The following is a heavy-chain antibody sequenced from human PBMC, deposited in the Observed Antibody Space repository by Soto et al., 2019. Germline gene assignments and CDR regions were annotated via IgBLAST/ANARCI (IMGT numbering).Heavy chain of an antibody. Sequence: QVQLQESGPGLVKPSQTLSLTCTVSGGSISSGGYYWTWIRQHPGKALEWIGYIQNSETTYYNPSLRSRLTISADTSRNQFSLKLSSVTAADTAVYYCARGTYCGGHCFAGTAYWGQGTLVTVSS. CDR1: GGSISSGGYY. V-gene: IGHV4-31*03. CDR3: ARGTYCGGHCFAGTAY. CDR2: IQNSETT. J-gene: IGHJ4*02. D-gene: IGHD2-21*01.